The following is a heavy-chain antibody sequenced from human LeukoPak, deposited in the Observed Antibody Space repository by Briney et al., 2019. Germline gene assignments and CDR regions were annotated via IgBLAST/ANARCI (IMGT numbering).Heavy chain of an antibody. J-gene: IGHJ4*02. CDR1: GYTFTNYA. V-gene: IGHV1-3*03. Sequence: ASVKVSCTASGYTFTNYAVNWVRQAPGQRLEWMGWINAGNGNTKYSQEFQGRVTIIRDTSASTVYMELRSLTSEDMAVYYCARGIWSSHSVGYYFDFWGQGTLVTVSS. CDR3: ARGIWSSHSVGYYFDF. D-gene: IGHD5/OR15-5a*01. CDR2: INAGNGNT.